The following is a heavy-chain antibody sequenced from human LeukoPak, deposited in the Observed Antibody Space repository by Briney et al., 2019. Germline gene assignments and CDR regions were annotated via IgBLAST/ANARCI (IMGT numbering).Heavy chain of an antibody. CDR2: ISGSSVAT. D-gene: IGHD3-10*01. V-gene: IGHV3-23*01. CDR3: AKDRGYGSGSYSGMYYFDY. Sequence: GGSLRLSCAGSGFTFSSYAVGWVRQAPGKGLEWVSTISGSSVATYYADSVKGRFTISRDSSKNTVSLQMNSLRPEDTAVYYCAKDRGYGSGSYSGMYYFDYWGQGTLVTVSS. J-gene: IGHJ4*02. CDR1: GFTFSSYA.